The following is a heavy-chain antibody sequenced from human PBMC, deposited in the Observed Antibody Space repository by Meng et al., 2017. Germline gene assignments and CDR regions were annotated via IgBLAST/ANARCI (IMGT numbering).Heavy chain of an antibody. V-gene: IGHV3-66*03. J-gene: IGHJ4*02. CDR2: IHSCGST. D-gene: IGHD3-22*01. CDR1: GFTVSSNY. CDR3: ARGSYYDSSGYYSVNY. Sequence: EVQLVGSGGGLSQPGGALRLSCAASGFTVSSNYMSWVRQAPGKGLEWVSVIHSCGSTYYADSVKGRFTISRDNSKNTLYLQMNSLRAEDTAVYYCARGSYYDSSGYYSVNYWGQGTLVTVSS.